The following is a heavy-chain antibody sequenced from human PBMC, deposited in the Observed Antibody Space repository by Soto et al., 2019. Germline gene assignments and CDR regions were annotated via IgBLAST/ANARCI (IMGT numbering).Heavy chain of an antibody. J-gene: IGHJ6*03. CDR3: AKDLSGLYCSGGSCYSYYYMDV. CDR1: GFTFSSYG. CDR2: ISYDGSNK. Sequence: GGSLRLSCAASGFTFSSYGMHWVRQAPGKGLEWVAVISYDGSNKYYADSVKGRFTISRDNSKNTLYLQMNSLRAEDTAVYYCAKDLSGLYCSGGSCYSYYYMDVWGKGTTVTVSS. D-gene: IGHD2-15*01. V-gene: IGHV3-30*18.